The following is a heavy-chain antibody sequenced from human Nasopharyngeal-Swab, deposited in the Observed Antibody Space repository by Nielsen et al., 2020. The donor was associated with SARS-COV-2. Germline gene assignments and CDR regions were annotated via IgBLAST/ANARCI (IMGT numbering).Heavy chain of an antibody. D-gene: IGHD6-19*01. CDR1: GFTFSDYY. Sequence: GESLKISCAASGFTFSDYYMAWIRQAPGKGLEWVSYISTSGSSTDSADSVKGRFTISRDNSKNTLYLQMNSLRAEDTAVYYCASAPSIAVAAGYGMDVWGQGTTVTVSS. CDR3: ASAPSIAVAAGYGMDV. J-gene: IGHJ6*02. CDR2: ISTSGSST. V-gene: IGHV3-11*04.